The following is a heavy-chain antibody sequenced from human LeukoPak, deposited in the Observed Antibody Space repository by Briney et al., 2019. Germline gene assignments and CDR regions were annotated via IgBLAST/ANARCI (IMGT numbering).Heavy chain of an antibody. CDR2: IYHSGST. CDR3: ARVHSGYSSSWYYFDY. V-gene: IGHV4-4*02. J-gene: IGHJ4*02. D-gene: IGHD6-13*01. Sequence: SETLSLTCAVSGGSISSSNWWSWVRQPPGQGLEWIGEIYHSGSTNYNPSLESRVTISVDKSKNQFSLKLSSVTAADTAVYYCARVHSGYSSSWYYFDYWGQGTLVTVSS. CDR1: GGSISSSNW.